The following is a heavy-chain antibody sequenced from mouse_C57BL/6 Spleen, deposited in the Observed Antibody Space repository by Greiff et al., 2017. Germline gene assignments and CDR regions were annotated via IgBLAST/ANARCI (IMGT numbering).Heavy chain of an antibody. CDR3: ARCRYTGAMDD. J-gene: IGHJ4*01. CDR1: GYTYTSYT. D-gene: IGHD1-1*01. V-gene: IGHV1-4*01. CDR2: INPSSGYT. Sequence: VQLQQSGAELARPGASVKMSCKASGYTYTSYTMHWVKQRPGQGLEWIGYINPSSGYTKYNQKFKDKATLAADKSSSTAYMQLSSLTSEDSAVXYCARCRYTGAMDDWGQGTSVTVSS.